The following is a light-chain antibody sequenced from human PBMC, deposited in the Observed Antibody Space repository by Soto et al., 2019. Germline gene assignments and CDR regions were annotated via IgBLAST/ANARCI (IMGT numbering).Light chain of an antibody. J-gene: IGLJ1*01. CDR2: EVS. CDR1: SSDVGGYNY. CDR3: SSYTSRGTYV. Sequence: QSALTQPASVSGSPGQSITISCTGTSSDVGGYNYVSWYQQHPGKATKIMIYEVSYRPSGISNRFSGSKSGNTAALTISGLQAEDEADYYCSSYTSRGTYVFGTGTKLTVL. V-gene: IGLV2-14*01.